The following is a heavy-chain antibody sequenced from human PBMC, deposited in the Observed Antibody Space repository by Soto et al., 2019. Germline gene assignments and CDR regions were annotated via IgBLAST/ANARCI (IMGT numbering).Heavy chain of an antibody. V-gene: IGHV3-48*02. Sequence: GARRLSFXASGFTFSSYSMKWVRQAPGKGLEWVSYISSSSSTIYYVDAVKGRFTASRDNAKNSLYLQMNSVRDEDTAVYYCAREYYYDSSGYYYVARGIDVWGQGTTVTVFS. J-gene: IGHJ6*02. CDR2: ISSSSSTI. CDR1: GFTFSSYS. D-gene: IGHD3-22*01. CDR3: AREYYYDSSGYYYVARGIDV.